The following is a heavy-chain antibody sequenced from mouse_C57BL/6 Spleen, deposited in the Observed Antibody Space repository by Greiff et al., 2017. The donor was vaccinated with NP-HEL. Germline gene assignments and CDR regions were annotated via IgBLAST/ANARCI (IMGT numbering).Heavy chain of an antibody. J-gene: IGHJ2*01. D-gene: IGHD1-1*01. CDR2: IDPSDSYT. V-gene: IGHV1-50*01. CDR3: ARDYGSSLFDY. CDR1: GYTFTSYW. Sequence: QVQLQQPGAELVKPGASVKLSCKASGYTFTSYWMQWVKQRPGQGLEWIGEIDPSDSYTNCNQKFKGKATLTVDTSSSTAYMQLSSLTSEDSAVYYCARDYGSSLFDYWGQGTTLTVSS.